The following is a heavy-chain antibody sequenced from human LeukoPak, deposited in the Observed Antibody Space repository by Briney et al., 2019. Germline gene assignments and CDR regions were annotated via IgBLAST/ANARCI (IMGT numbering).Heavy chain of an antibody. CDR1: GDSISSPYY. CDR3: ARASFDDGSFGY. CDR2: LHHKGTT. D-gene: IGHD1-26*01. J-gene: IGHJ4*02. V-gene: IGHV4-38-2*01. Sequence: SETLSLTCAVSGDSISSPYYWAWIRQSPERGLEWIARLHHKGTTFLNPSLKSRVAISRDTSKEQFSLNLISVTAADTAVYYCARASFDDGSFGYWGQGILVTVSS.